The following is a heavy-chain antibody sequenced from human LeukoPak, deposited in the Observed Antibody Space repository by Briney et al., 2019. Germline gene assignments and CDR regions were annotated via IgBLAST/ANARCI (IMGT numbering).Heavy chain of an antibody. CDR2: ISNTGEYT. D-gene: IGHD1-1*01. V-gene: IGHV3-23*01. CDR1: GFTFSSYA. CDR3: ARWTWNYDY. Sequence: PGGSLRLSCAASGFTFSSYAMSWVRQAPGKGLEWVSAISNTGEYTLYADSVKGRFTIFRDNSKNTVYLQMNSLKDEDTALYYCARWTWNYDYWGQGTLVTVSS. J-gene: IGHJ4*02.